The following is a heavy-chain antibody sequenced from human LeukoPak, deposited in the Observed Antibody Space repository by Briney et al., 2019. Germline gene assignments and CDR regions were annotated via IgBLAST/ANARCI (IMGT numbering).Heavy chain of an antibody. J-gene: IGHJ4*02. CDR1: GFTFDDYA. CDR3: AKGPCTNGVCYAYYFDY. V-gene: IGHV3-43*02. D-gene: IGHD2-8*01. CDR2: ISGDGGST. Sequence: GGSLRLSCAASGFTFDDYAMHWVRQAPGKGLEWVPLISGDGGSTYYADSVKGRFTISRDNSKNSLYLQMNSLRTEDTALYYCAKGPCTNGVCYAYYFDYWGQGTLVTVSS.